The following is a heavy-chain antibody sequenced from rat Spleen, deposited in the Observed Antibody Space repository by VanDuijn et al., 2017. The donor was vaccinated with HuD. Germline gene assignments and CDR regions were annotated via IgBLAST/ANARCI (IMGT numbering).Heavy chain of an antibody. CDR2: ITYSGGI. CDR1: GYDITNNY. J-gene: IGHJ2*01. Sequence: EVQLQESGPGLVKPSQSLSLTCSVSGYDITNNYWGWIRKFPGNKMEWMGFITYSGGISYNPSLQIRISITRDISKNQFFLQLNSVTTEDTGTYYCVRSGTGWELRYFDYWGQGVMVTVSS. CDR3: VRSGTGWELRYFDY. D-gene: IGHD5-1*01. V-gene: IGHV3-1*01.